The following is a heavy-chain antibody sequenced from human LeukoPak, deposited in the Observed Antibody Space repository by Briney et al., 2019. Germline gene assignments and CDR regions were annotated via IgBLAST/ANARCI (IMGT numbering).Heavy chain of an antibody. Sequence: PSETLSLTCAVYGGSFCGYYWSLIRQPPVKGLEWFGEINHSGSTNYNPSLKSRVTISVDTSKTQLSLKLSSGTAADTAVYYCARDYYYMDVWGKGTTVTVPS. CDR3: ARDYYYMDV. CDR1: GGSFCGYY. CDR2: INHSGST. V-gene: IGHV4-34*01. J-gene: IGHJ6*03.